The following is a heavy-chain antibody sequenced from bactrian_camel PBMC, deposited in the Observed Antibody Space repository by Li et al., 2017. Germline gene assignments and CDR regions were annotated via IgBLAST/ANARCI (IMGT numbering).Heavy chain of an antibody. V-gene: IGHV3S40*01. J-gene: IGHJ4*01. D-gene: IGHD6*01. CDR3: ATRSADGRYEYRY. CDR1: EFTLSSYD. Sequence: VQLVESGGGLVQPGGSLRLSCTASEFTLSSYDMTWVRQAPGKGLEWVSSISSGGGTTYYADSVKGRFTISRDNAKNTVYLQLNSLKTEDTAMYYCATRSADGRYEYRYWGQGTQVTVS. CDR2: ISSGGGTT.